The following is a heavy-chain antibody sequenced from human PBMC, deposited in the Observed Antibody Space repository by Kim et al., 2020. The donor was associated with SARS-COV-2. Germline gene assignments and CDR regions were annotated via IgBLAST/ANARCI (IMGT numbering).Heavy chain of an antibody. CDR3: ARGRYYYGSGVNWFDP. J-gene: IGHJ5*02. V-gene: IGHV3-11*06. D-gene: IGHD3-10*01. Sequence: KGRFTISRDTAKNSMYVQRNSLRPEDTAGYYCARGRYYYGSGVNWFDPWGQGTLVTVSS.